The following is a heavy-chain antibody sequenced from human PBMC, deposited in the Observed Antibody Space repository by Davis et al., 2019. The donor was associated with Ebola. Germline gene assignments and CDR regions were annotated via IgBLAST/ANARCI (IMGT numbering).Heavy chain of an antibody. CDR2: IYWDDDK. CDR1: GFSLSTSGVG. J-gene: IGHJ4*02. Sequence: SGPTLVKPTQTLTLTCTFSGFSLSTSGVGVGWIRQPPGKALEWLALIYWDDDKRYSPSLKSRLTITKDTSKNQVVLTMTNMDPVDTATYYCAHSGLSDYGDYLSPYFDYWGQGTLVTVSS. V-gene: IGHV2-5*02. D-gene: IGHD4-17*01. CDR3: AHSGLSDYGDYLSPYFDY.